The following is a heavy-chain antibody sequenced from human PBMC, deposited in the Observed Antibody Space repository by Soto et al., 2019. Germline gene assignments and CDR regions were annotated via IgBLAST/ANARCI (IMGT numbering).Heavy chain of an antibody. V-gene: IGHV3-7*03. Sequence: EVQLVESGGGLVQPGGSLRLSCAASGFSFSSYWMNWVRLAPGKGLEWVANIKKHGSVKLYVDSVEGRFTISRDNAKNSLFLQMNNLRADDTAMYYCVGGSGWLMDTWGQGTPVIVSS. CDR3: VGGSGWLMDT. CDR2: IKKHGSVK. J-gene: IGHJ5*02. D-gene: IGHD6-19*01. CDR1: GFSFSSYW.